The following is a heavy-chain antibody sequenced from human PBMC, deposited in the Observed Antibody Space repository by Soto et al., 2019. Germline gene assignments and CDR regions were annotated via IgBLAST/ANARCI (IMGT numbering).Heavy chain of an antibody. CDR1: GGSISSGDYY. J-gene: IGHJ4*02. CDR3: ASLVGPGDYYDSSDY. D-gene: IGHD3-22*01. V-gene: IGHV4-30-4*01. CDR2: IYYSGST. Sequence: SETLSLTCTVSGGSISSGDYYWSWIRQPPGKGLEWIGYIYYSGSTYYNPSLKSRVTISVDTSKNQFSLKLSSVTAADTAVYYCASLVGPGDYYDSSDYWGQGTLVTVS.